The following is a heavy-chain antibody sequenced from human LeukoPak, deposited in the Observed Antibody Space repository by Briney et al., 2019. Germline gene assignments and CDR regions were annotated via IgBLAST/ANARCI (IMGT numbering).Heavy chain of an antibody. Sequence: GGSLRLSCAASGFTLSSYGMSWVRQAPGKGLEWVSFISGSDGSTNYADSVKGRSTMSRDTSKNTLYLQMNSLRDDDTAAYYCAKGRGSTSIYEFWGQGTLVTVSS. V-gene: IGHV3-23*01. CDR3: AKGRGSTSIYEF. J-gene: IGHJ4*02. CDR2: ISGSDGST. D-gene: IGHD2-2*01. CDR1: GFTLSSYG.